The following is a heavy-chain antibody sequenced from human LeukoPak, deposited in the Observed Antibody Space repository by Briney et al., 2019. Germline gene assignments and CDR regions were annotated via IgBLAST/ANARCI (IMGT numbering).Heavy chain of an antibody. Sequence: GGSLRLSCAASGVNFDDYAMHWVRQSPGTGLEWVAGLNWDSRSMAYADSVRGRFTISRDNAKNSLYLQMNSLTAEDTAVYYCARGSYCSSTSCRYFEDWGQGTLVTVSS. V-gene: IGHV3-9*01. CDR1: GVNFDDYA. D-gene: IGHD2-2*01. CDR2: LNWDSRSM. CDR3: ARGSYCSSTSCRYFED. J-gene: IGHJ4*02.